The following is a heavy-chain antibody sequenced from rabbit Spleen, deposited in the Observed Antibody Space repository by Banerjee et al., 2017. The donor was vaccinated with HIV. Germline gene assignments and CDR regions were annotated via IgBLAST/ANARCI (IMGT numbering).Heavy chain of an antibody. CDR1: GFSFSYSYV. J-gene: IGHJ4*01. V-gene: IGHV1S45*01. CDR3: VRDDAGVVGYDWDL. Sequence: QEQVEESGGDLVKPEGSLTLTCTASGFSFSYSYVMCWVRQAPGKGLEWIGYIDPVFGITYYANWVNGRFTISSHNAQNTLFLQLNSLTAADTATYFCVRDDAGVVGYDWDLWGPGTLVTVS. CDR2: IDPVFGIT. D-gene: IGHD4-2*01.